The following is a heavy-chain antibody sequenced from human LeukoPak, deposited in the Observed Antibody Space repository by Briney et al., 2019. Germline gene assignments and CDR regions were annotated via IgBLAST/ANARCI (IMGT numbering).Heavy chain of an antibody. CDR1: GGSISSGVYS. J-gene: IGHJ4*02. V-gene: IGHV4-30-2*05. Sequence: PSETLSLTCVVSGGSISSGVYSWNWIRQPPGKGLEWIGYIYYSGSTYYNPSLKSRVTISVDTSKNQFSLKLSSVTAADTAVYYCAREGSMVRGFVYWGQGTLVTVSS. CDR2: IYYSGST. CDR3: AREGSMVRGFVY. D-gene: IGHD3-10*01.